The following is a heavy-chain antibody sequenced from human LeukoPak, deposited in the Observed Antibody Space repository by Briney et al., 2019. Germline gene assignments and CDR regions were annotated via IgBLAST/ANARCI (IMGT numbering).Heavy chain of an antibody. J-gene: IGHJ4*02. D-gene: IGHD3-22*01. Sequence: PGGSLRLSCAASGFTFSSYSMNWVRQAPGKGLEWVSSISSSSSYIYYADSVKGRFTISRDNSKSTLYLQMNSLRAEDTAVYYCASPWSSGFWGQGTLVTVSS. CDR2: ISSSSSYI. V-gene: IGHV3-21*04. CDR3: ASPWSSGF. CDR1: GFTFSSYS.